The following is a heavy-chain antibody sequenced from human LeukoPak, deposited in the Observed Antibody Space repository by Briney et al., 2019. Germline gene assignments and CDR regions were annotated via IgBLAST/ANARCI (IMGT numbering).Heavy chain of an antibody. J-gene: IGHJ4*02. CDR2: IYHSGRT. D-gene: IGHD3-10*01. Sequence: SETLSLTCTVSGYSISGGYYWRWIRQPPVKGLEWIDRIYHSGRTYYNPSLRSRVTISVDMSKNQFSLKLSSVTAADTAVYYCARLSRMVRGVTRFDYWGQGTLVTVSS. CDR3: ARLSRMVRGVTRFDY. V-gene: IGHV4-38-2*02. CDR1: GYSISGGYY.